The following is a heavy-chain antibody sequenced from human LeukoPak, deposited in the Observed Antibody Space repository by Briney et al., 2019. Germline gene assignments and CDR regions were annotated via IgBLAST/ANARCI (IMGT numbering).Heavy chain of an antibody. D-gene: IGHD3-22*01. CDR3: ARDKDYYDSSGYYYGAFDI. V-gene: IGHV4-59*01. CDR2: IYYSGSA. CDR1: GGSISSYY. J-gene: IGHJ3*02. Sequence: SETLSLTCTVSGGSISSYYWSWIRQPPGKGLEWIGYIYYSGSANYNPSLKSRVTISVDTSKNQFSLKLSSVIAADTAVYYCARDKDYYDSSGYYYGAFDIWGQGTMVTVSS.